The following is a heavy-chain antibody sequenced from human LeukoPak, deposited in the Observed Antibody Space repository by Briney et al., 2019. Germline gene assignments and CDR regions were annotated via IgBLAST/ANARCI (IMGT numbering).Heavy chain of an antibody. CDR2: ISAYNGNT. Sequence: ASVKVSCKASGYTFTGYYMHWVRQAPGQGLEWMGWISAYNGNTNYAQKLQGRVTMTTDTSTSTAYMELRSLRSDDTAVYYCARLPGYSYGYWFDPWGQGTLVTVSS. J-gene: IGHJ5*02. CDR1: GYTFTGYY. D-gene: IGHD5-18*01. V-gene: IGHV1-18*04. CDR3: ARLPGYSYGYWFDP.